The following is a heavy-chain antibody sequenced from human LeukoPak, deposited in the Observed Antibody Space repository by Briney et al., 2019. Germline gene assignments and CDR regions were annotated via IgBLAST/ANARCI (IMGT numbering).Heavy chain of an antibody. J-gene: IGHJ3*02. D-gene: IGHD3-10*01. V-gene: IGHV3-21*01. CDR3: AREGYYYGSGSYPDAFDI. Sequence: GGSLRLSCAASGSTFSSYSMNWVRQAPGKGLEWVSSISSSSSYIYYADSVKGRFTISRDNAKNSLYLQMNSLRAEDTAVYYCAREGYYYGSGSYPDAFDIWGQGTMVTVSS. CDR2: ISSSSSYI. CDR1: GSTFSSYS.